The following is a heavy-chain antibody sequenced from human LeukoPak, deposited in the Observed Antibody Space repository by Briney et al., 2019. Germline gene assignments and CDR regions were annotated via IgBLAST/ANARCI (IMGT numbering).Heavy chain of an antibody. CDR2: INPGGGTT. CDR1: GYTFTGYY. CDR3: ARSLHRRGYSYGDY. Sequence: ASVKVSCKASGYTFTGYYMHWVRQAPGQGLEWMGIINPGGGTTTYAQKFQGRVTMTRDTSTSTVYMELSSLRSEDTAVYYCARSLHRRGYSYGDYWGQGTLVTVSS. V-gene: IGHV1-46*01. D-gene: IGHD5-18*01. J-gene: IGHJ4*02.